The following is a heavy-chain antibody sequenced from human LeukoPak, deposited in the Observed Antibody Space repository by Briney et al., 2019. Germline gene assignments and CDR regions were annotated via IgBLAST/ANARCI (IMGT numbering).Heavy chain of an antibody. J-gene: IGHJ6*02. V-gene: IGHV3-48*01. CDR3: AREVNGGMDV. D-gene: IGHD7-27*01. Sequence: GGSLRLSCAASGFAFSDYRMNWVRQAPGKGLEGVSYIWSNGNNKFHSDSVKGRFITSRDNAKNSLFLQMNSLKAEDTAVYYCAREVNGGMDVWGQGTTVTVSS. CDR1: GFAFSDYR. CDR2: IWSNGNNK.